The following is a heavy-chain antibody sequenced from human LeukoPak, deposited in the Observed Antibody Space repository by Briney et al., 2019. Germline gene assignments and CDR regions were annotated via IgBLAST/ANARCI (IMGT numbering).Heavy chain of an antibody. CDR2: INTDGSST. Sequence: GGSLRLSCAASGFTFSSYWMHWVRQAPGKGLVWVSRINTDGSSTSYADSVKGRFTISRDNAKNTLYLQMNSLRAEDTAVYYCARGSASHPGAFDIWGQGTMVTVSS. V-gene: IGHV3-74*01. CDR1: GFTFSSYW. CDR3: ARGSASHPGAFDI. J-gene: IGHJ3*02. D-gene: IGHD6-6*01.